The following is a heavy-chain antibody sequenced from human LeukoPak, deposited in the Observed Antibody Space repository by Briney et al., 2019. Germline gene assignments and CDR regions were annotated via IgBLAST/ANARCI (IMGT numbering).Heavy chain of an antibody. CDR3: ATGLAGTVSFDY. D-gene: IGHD6-19*01. Sequence: ASVKVSCKVSGYTLTELSMHWVRQAPGKGLEWMGGFDPEDGETIYAQKFQGRVTMTEDTSTDTAYMELSSLRSEDTAVYYCATGLAGTVSFDYWGQGTLVTVSS. J-gene: IGHJ4*02. CDR2: FDPEDGET. V-gene: IGHV1-24*01. CDR1: GYTLTELS.